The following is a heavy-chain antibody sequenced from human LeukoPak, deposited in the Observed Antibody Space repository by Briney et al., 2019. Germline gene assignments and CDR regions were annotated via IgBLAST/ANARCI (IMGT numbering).Heavy chain of an antibody. V-gene: IGHV4-34*01. CDR2: INHSGST. CDR1: GGSFSGYY. J-gene: IGHJ6*03. Sequence: SETLSLTCAVYGGSFSGYYWSWVRQPPGQGLEWIGEINHSGSTNYNPSLKSRVTISVATSKNQFSLKLSSVTAADTAVYYCARGGVRAIDYYYYYMDVWGKGTTVTVSS. D-gene: IGHD4-17*01. CDR3: ARGGVRAIDYYYYYMDV.